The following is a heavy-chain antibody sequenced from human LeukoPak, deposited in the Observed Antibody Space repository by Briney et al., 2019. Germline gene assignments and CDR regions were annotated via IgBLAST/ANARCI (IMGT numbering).Heavy chain of an antibody. J-gene: IGHJ4*02. CDR3: ARDSSGYYYILDY. D-gene: IGHD3-22*01. CDR2: IYYSGST. CDR1: GGSISSSSYY. Sequence: SETLSLTCTVSGGSISSSSYYWGWIRQPPGKGLEWIGSIYYSGSTYYNPSLKSRVTISVDTSKNQFSLKLSSVTAADTAVYYCARDSSGYYYILDYWGQGTLVTVSS. V-gene: IGHV4-39*07.